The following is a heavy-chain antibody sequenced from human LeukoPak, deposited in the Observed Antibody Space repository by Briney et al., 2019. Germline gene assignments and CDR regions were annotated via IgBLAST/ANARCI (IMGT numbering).Heavy chain of an antibody. J-gene: IGHJ3*02. Sequence: GGSLRLSCTASGFPFNTYSMSWVRQAPGKGLEWVSAISGSGGSTYYADSVKGRFTISRDNSKNTLYLQMNSLRAEDTAVYYCASRTRIQLDDAFDIWGQGTMVTVSS. CDR3: ASRTRIQLDDAFDI. CDR1: GFPFNTYS. D-gene: IGHD5-18*01. CDR2: ISGSGGST. V-gene: IGHV3-23*01.